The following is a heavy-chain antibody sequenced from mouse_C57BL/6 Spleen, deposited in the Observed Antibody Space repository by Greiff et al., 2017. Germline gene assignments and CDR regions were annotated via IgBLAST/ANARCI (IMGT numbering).Heavy chain of an antibody. D-gene: IGHD1-1*02. Sequence: QVQLKQPGAELVKPGASVKLSCKASGYTFTSYWMQWVKQRPGQGLEWIGEIDPSDSYTNYTQKFKGKATLTVDPSPGTAYMQRSSLTSEDSAVYYCARWGVATRAMDYWGQGTSVTVSS. J-gene: IGHJ4*01. CDR3: ARWGVATRAMDY. V-gene: IGHV1-50*01. CDR1: GYTFTSYW. CDR2: IDPSDSYT.